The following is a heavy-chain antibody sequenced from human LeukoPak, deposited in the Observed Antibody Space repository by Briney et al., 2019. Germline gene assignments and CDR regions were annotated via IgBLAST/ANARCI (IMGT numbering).Heavy chain of an antibody. CDR1: GGSISSYY. Sequence: SETLSLTCTVSGGSISSYYWSWIRQPPGKGLEWIGYIYYSGSTNYHPSLKSRVTISVDTSKNQFSLKLSSVTAADTAVYYCAREAFSGGYYDDYWGQGTLVTISS. J-gene: IGHJ4*02. V-gene: IGHV4-59*01. D-gene: IGHD3-22*01. CDR2: IYYSGST. CDR3: AREAFSGGYYDDY.